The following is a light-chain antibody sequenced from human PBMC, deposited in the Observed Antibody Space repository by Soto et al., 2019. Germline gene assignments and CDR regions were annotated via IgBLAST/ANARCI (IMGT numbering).Light chain of an antibody. V-gene: IGLV4-69*01. CDR3: QTWGTGIQGV. Sequence: QPVLTQSPSASASLGASVKLTCTLSSGHSSYAIAWHQQQPEKGPRYLMKLNSDGSHSKGDGIPDRFSGSSSGAERYLTIYSLQSEDEADYYCQTWGTGIQGVFGGGTKLTVL. CDR2: LNSDGSH. J-gene: IGLJ2*01. CDR1: SGHSSYA.